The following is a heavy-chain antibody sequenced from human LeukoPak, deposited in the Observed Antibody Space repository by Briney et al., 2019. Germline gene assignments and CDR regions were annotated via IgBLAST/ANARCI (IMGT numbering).Heavy chain of an antibody. Sequence: SETLSLTCTVSGGSIRRYYWSWIRQPAGKGLWWIGRIYTSGSTNYTPSIKSRVTMSVDTSKTHFSLKLSSVTAADTAVYYCARDHSSGWVVYFDYWGQGTLVTVSS. CDR1: GGSIRRYY. V-gene: IGHV4-4*07. J-gene: IGHJ4*02. D-gene: IGHD6-19*01. CDR3: ARDHSSGWVVYFDY. CDR2: IYTSGST.